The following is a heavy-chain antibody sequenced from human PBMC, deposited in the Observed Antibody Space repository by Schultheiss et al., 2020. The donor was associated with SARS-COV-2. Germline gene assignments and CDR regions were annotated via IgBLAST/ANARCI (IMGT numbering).Heavy chain of an antibody. CDR3: ARDRDDYGDYPAFDV. CDR1: GFTFSSYG. D-gene: IGHD4-17*01. CDR2: IWYDGSNK. J-gene: IGHJ3*01. V-gene: IGHV3-33*01. Sequence: GGSLRLSCAASGFTFSSYGMHWVRQAPGKGLEWVAVIWYDGSNKYYADSVKGRFTISRDNSKNTLYLQMDSLRAEDTAVYYCARDRDDYGDYPAFDVWGQGTMVTVSS.